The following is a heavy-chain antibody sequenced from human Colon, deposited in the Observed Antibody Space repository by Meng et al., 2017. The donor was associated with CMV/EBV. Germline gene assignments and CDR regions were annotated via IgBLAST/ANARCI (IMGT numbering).Heavy chain of an antibody. CDR3: ASLSGGDFDY. CDR1: GYTFTGFF. Sequence: QVLLLQSGAEVRKPGASVKSSCKASGYTFTGFFMSWVRQAPGQGLEWLGVINPITGGTNYAQKFQGRVTMTRDTSMNTAYMELSRLRSDDTAVYYCASLSGGDFDYWGQGTLVTVSS. D-gene: IGHD1-26*01. J-gene: IGHJ4*02. CDR2: INPITGGT. V-gene: IGHV1-2*02.